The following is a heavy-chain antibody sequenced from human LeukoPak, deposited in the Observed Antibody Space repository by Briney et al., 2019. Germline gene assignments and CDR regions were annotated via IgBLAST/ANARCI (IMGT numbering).Heavy chain of an antibody. J-gene: IGHJ4*02. V-gene: IGHV1-8*01. D-gene: IGHD3-10*01. CDR3: ARGGVWYGSVVDY. Sequence: ASVKVSCKASGYTFTTYDINWVRQATGQGLEWMGWMNPNSGNTGYAQKFQGRVTMTRNTSISTAYMELSSLGSEDTAVYYCARGGVWYGSVVDYWGQGTLVTVSS. CDR1: GYTFTTYD. CDR2: MNPNSGNT.